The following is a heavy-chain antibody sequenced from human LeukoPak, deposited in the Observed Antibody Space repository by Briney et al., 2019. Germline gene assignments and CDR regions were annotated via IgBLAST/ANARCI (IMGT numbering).Heavy chain of an antibody. J-gene: IGHJ4*02. Sequence: GGSLRLSCAASGFTFSSYAMSWVRQAPGKGLEWASGISGSGGGTYYADSVKGRFTISRDNSKNTLHLQMNSLRAEDTAIYYCATFTSGWSLGYWGQGTLVTVSS. CDR1: GFTFSSYA. V-gene: IGHV3-23*01. CDR3: ATFTSGWSLGY. CDR2: ISGSGGGT. D-gene: IGHD6-19*01.